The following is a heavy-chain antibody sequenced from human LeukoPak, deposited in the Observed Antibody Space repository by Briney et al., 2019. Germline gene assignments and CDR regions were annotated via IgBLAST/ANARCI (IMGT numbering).Heavy chain of an antibody. CDR1: GGTFSSYA. CDR2: IIPILGIA. J-gene: IGHJ4*02. V-gene: IGHV1-69*04. Sequence: SVKVSCKAPGGTFSSYAISWVRQAPGQGLEWMGRIIPILGIANYAQKFQGRVTITADKSTSTAYMELSSLRSEDTAVYYCARDVSPSDTGFGELPNDYWGQGTLVTVSS. D-gene: IGHD3-10*01. CDR3: ARDVSPSDTGFGELPNDY.